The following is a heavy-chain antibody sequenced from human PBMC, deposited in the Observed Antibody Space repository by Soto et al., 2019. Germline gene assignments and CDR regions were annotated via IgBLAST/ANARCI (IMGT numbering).Heavy chain of an antibody. CDR3: ARERVGYSSGWYEGYYFDY. J-gene: IGHJ4*02. D-gene: IGHD6-19*01. V-gene: IGHV3-33*01. CDR1: GFTFSSYG. Sequence: QVQLVESGGGVVQPGRSLRLSCAASGFTFSSYGMHWVRQAPGKGLEWVAVIWYDGSNKYYADSVKGRFTISRDNSKNTLYLQMNSLRAEDTAVYYCARERVGYSSGWYEGYYFDYWGQGTLVTVSS. CDR2: IWYDGSNK.